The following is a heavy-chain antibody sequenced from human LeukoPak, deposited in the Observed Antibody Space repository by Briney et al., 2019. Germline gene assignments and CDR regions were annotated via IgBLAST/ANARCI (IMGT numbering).Heavy chain of an antibody. D-gene: IGHD3-22*01. CDR3: ARDLGQYYDTSDNWFDP. V-gene: IGHV3-7*01. CDR2: IKQDGNEK. Sequence: PGGSLRLSCAASGFTFRTYWMSWVRQAPGKGLEWVANIKQDGNEKYYVDSVKGRFTISRDNAKNSLDLQMNSLRAEDTAVYYCARDLGQYYDTSDNWFDPWGQGTLVTVSS. CDR1: GFTFRTYW. J-gene: IGHJ5*02.